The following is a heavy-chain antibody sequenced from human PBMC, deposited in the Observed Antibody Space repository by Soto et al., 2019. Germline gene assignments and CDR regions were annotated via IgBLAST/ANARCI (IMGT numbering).Heavy chain of an antibody. CDR2: ISAYNGNT. D-gene: IGHD1-1*01. CDR1: GYTFTSYG. CDR3: ARVNWNDVEIYYGMDV. V-gene: IGHV1-18*01. J-gene: IGHJ6*02. Sequence: GASVKVSCKASGYTFTSYGISWVRQAPGQGLEWMGWISAYNGNTNYAQKLQGRVTMTTDTSTSTAYMELRSLRSDDTAVYYCARVNWNDVEIYYGMDVWGQGTTVTVSS.